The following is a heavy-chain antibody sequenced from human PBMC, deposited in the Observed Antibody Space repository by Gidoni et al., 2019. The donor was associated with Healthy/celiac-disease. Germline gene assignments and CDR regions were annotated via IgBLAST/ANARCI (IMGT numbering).Heavy chain of an antibody. D-gene: IGHD3-10*01. CDR3: ARALNYYGSGSSLRTVHYYYYGMDV. V-gene: IGHV1-3*01. J-gene: IGHJ6*02. CDR1: GYTFTSYA. CDR2: INAGNGNT. Sequence: QVQLVHSGAQVQKPGASVKVYCKASGYTFTSYAMHWVLQAPGQRLEWMRWINAGNGNTKYSQKFQGRVTITRDTSASTAYMELSSLRSEDTAVYYCARALNYYGSGSSLRTVHYYYYGMDVWGQGTTVTVSS.